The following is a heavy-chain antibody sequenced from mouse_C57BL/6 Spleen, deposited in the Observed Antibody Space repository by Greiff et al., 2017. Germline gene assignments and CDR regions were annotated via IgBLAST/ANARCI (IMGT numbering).Heavy chain of an antibody. J-gene: IGHJ1*03. CDR3: ARWDGYHWYFDV. Sequence: EVKLMESGGGLVKPGGSLKLSCAASGFTFSDYGMHWVRQAPEKGLEWVAYISSGSSTIYYADTVKGRFTISRDNAKNTLFLQMTSLRSEDTAMYYCARWDGYHWYFDVWGTGTTVTVSS. CDR2: ISSGSSTI. V-gene: IGHV5-17*01. D-gene: IGHD2-3*01. CDR1: GFTFSDYG.